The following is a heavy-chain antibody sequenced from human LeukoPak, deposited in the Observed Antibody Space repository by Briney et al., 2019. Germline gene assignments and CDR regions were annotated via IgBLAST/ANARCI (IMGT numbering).Heavy chain of an antibody. J-gene: IGHJ6*04. D-gene: IGHD2-2*01. V-gene: IGHV4-34*01. CDR3: ARHPMRFGTRALDV. CDR1: RGSFSGYY. Sequence: SETLSLTCAVYRGSFSGYYWSWIRLPPGKGLEWIGEINHSGSTNYNPSLKSRVTISVDTSKNQFSLKLSSVTAADTAVYYCARHPMRFGTRALDVWGKGTTVTISS. CDR2: INHSGST.